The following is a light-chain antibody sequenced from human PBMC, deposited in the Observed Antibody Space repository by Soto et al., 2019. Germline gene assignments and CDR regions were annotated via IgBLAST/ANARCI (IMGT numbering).Light chain of an antibody. J-gene: IGKJ1*01. V-gene: IGKV1-6*01. Sequence: AIQMTQSPSSLSASVGDRVTISCRASQGIGNASGWYQQKPGKPPKVLIYGASHLQSGVPPRFSGSGSGTDFTLAISSLQPEDSATYYCLQYSNYPWTFGQGTKVESK. CDR1: QGIGNA. CDR2: GAS. CDR3: LQYSNYPWT.